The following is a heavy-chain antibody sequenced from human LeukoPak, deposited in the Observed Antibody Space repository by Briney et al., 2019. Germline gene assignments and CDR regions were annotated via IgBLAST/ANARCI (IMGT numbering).Heavy chain of an antibody. V-gene: IGHV5-51*01. CDR1: GYSFTNYW. CDR3: ARRWFVVGPVDVFDI. CDR2: IFPGDSDT. J-gene: IGHJ3*02. Sequence: GESLKISCKVSGYSFTNYWIGWVRQMPGKGLEWMGIIFPGDSDTRYNPSFQGQVTISVDKSFNTAYLQRSSLKASDTAMYYCARRWFVVGPVDVFDIWGQGKMVSVFS. D-gene: IGHD2-15*01.